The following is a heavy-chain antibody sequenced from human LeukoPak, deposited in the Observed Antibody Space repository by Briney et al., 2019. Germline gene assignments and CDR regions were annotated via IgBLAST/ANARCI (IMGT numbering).Heavy chain of an antibody. CDR2: IKSKTDGGTA. J-gene: IGHJ4*02. D-gene: IGHD6-13*01. CDR3: ASCIAAAGAFDY. V-gene: IGHV3-15*01. Sequence: PGGSLRLSCAASGFTFSNGWMTWVRQAPGKGLEWVGRIKSKTDGGTADYAAPVKGGFTISRDDSKNTLSLQMNSLRAEDTAVYYCASCIAAAGAFDYWGQGTLVTVSS. CDR1: GFTFSNGW.